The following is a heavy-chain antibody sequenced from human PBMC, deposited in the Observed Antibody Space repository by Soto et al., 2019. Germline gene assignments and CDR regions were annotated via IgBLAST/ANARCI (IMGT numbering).Heavy chain of an antibody. J-gene: IGHJ5*02. CDR3: ARAGYCSGGSCYLNWFDP. CDR1: GGSISSGGYS. CDR2: IYHSGST. V-gene: IGHV4-30-2*01. D-gene: IGHD2-15*01. Sequence: SETLSLTCAVSGGSISSGGYSWSWIRQPPGKGLEWIGYIYHSGSTYYNPSLKSRVTISVDRSKNQFSLKLSSVTAADTAVYYCARAGYCSGGSCYLNWFDPWGQGTLVTVSS.